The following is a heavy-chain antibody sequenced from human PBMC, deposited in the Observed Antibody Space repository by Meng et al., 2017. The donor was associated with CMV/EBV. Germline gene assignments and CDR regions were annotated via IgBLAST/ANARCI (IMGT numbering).Heavy chain of an antibody. J-gene: IGHJ4*02. CDR2: INPSGCST. V-gene: IGHV1-46*01. Sequence: QGEWGEVGVGVKNPGPSVKCSCSASGGSFSSYGSSWGRQAPGQGIEWMGIINPSGCSTSYDQKFQGRVTMTRGTSTSTVYMELSSLRFKDTDVDFCARESSDDVSHDYWGQGTLVTVSS. D-gene: IGHD3-3*01. CDR1: GGSFSSYG. CDR3: ARESSDDVSHDY.